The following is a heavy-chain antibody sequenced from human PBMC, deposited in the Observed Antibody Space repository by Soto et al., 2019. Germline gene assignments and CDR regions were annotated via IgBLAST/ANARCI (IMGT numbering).Heavy chain of an antibody. CDR3: PMDITPLGYCSSTSCYFPRSFDN. Sequence: SQTMSLTCPVAAGSNSSYYPSWFQQPPGKRLEWIGYIYYSGSTNYKPSLKSRVTISVDTSKNQFSLKLSSVTAADTAVYYCPMDITPLGYCSSTSCYFPRSFDNWCQGTMVTVSS. J-gene: IGHJ3*02. V-gene: IGHV4-59*01. CDR1: AGSNSSYY. CDR2: IYYSGST. D-gene: IGHD2-2*01.